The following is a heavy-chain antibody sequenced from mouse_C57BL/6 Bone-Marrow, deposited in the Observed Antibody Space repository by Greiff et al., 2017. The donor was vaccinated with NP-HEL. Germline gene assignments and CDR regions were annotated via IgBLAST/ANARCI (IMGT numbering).Heavy chain of an antibody. V-gene: IGHV1-15*01. CDR1: GYTFTDYE. J-gene: IGHJ4*01. CDR2: IDPETGGT. Sequence: SGAELVRPGASVTLSCKASGYTFTDYEMHWVKQTPVHGLEWIGAIDPETGGTAYNQKFKGKAILTADKSSSTAYMELRSLTSEDSAVYYCTRRGGSSYAAMDYWGQGTSVTVSA. D-gene: IGHD1-1*01. CDR3: TRRGGSSYAAMDY.